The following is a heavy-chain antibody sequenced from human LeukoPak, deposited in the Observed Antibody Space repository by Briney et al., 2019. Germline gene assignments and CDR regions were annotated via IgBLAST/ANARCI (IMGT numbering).Heavy chain of an antibody. CDR3: AGPHYTAMHYAFDI. J-gene: IGHJ3*02. CDR2: IIPIFGTA. D-gene: IGHD5-18*01. Sequence: ASVKVSCKASGGTFSSYAISWVRQAPGQGIEWMGGIIPIFGTANYAQKFQGRVTITADESTSTAYMELSSLRSEDTAVYYCAGPHYTAMHYAFDIWGQGTMVTVSS. CDR1: GGTFSSYA. V-gene: IGHV1-69*13.